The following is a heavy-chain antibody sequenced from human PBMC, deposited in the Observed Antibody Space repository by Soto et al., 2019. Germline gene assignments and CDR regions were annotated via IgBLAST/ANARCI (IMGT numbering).Heavy chain of an antibody. V-gene: IGHV1-69*13. Sequence: WASVKVSCKASGGTFSSYAITWVRQAPGQGLEWMGGIIPIVGTSNYAQKFQGRVTITADESTSTAYMELSSLRSEDTAVYYCASRLDVLRFLDWSKNYYGIEAWGQGTTVTVSS. CDR2: IIPIVGTS. CDR3: ASRLDVLRFLDWSKNYYGIEA. CDR1: GGTFSSYA. D-gene: IGHD3-3*01. J-gene: IGHJ6*02.